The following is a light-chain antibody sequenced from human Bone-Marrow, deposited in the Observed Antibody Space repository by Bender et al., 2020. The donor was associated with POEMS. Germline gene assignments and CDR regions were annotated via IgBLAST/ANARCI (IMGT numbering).Light chain of an antibody. Sequence: QSVLTQPPSASGTPGQRVTISCSGGSSNIGAHAVNWYQHLPGTAPKLLIYSSHRRPSEVPDRFSGSRSGTSASLAISGVQSEDEADYYCAVWDDSLNGWVFGGGTQLTVL. CDR1: SSNIGAHA. CDR2: SSH. J-gene: IGLJ3*02. V-gene: IGLV1-44*01. CDR3: AVWDDSLNGWV.